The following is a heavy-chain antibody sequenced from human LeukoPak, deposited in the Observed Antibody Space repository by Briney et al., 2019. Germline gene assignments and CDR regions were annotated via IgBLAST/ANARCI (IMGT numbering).Heavy chain of an antibody. V-gene: IGHV4-39*07. CDR3: ARKIGELWFGELPYYFDY. Sequence: SETLSLTCTVSGGSISSSSYYWGWIRQAPGKGLEWIGSIYHSGSTYYNPSLKSRVTISVDTSKNQFSLKLSSVTAADTAVYYCARKIGELWFGELPYYFDYWGQGTLVTVSS. J-gene: IGHJ4*02. CDR2: IYHSGST. CDR1: GGSISSSSYY. D-gene: IGHD3-10*01.